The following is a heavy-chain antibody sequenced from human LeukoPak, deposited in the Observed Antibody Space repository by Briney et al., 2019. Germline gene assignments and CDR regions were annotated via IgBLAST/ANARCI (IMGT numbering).Heavy chain of an antibody. Sequence: SETLSLTCTVSGGSISNGNYYWGWIRQPPGKGLEWIGSIYYSGSTYYNPSLKSRVTISVDTSKNQFSLKLSSVTAADTAVYFCARDTQGVPAANRSTGGIDYWGQGTLVTVSS. CDR2: IYYSGST. D-gene: IGHD2-2*01. CDR3: ARDTQGVPAANRSTGGIDY. J-gene: IGHJ4*02. V-gene: IGHV4-39*02. CDR1: GGSISNGNYY.